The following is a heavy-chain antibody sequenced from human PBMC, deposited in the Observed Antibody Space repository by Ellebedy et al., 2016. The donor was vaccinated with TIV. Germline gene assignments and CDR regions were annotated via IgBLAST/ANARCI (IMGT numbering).Heavy chain of an antibody. D-gene: IGHD2-15*01. CDR3: AKGCGGSCYWEAY. V-gene: IGHV3-23*01. Sequence: GESLKISCAASGFTFSNYVMSWVRQAPGKGLEWVSSISGGVGNTYYADSVKGRFTISRDNSKNTLYLQMNSLRAEDTAVDYCAKGCGGSCYWEAYWGQGTLVTVSS. CDR1: GFTFSNYV. J-gene: IGHJ4*02. CDR2: ISGGVGNT.